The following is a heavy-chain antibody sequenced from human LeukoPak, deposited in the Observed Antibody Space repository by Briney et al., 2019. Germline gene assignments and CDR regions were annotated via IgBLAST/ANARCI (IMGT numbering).Heavy chain of an antibody. CDR3: ARIEYYYYYMDV. CDR2: IYYSGST. Sequence: PSETLSLTRTVSGGSISSYYWSWIRQPPGKGLEWIGYIYYSGSTNYNPSLKSRVTISVDTSKNQFSLKLSSVTAADTAVYYCARIEYYYYYMDVWGKGTTVTVSS. V-gene: IGHV4-59*01. CDR1: GGSISSYY. J-gene: IGHJ6*03.